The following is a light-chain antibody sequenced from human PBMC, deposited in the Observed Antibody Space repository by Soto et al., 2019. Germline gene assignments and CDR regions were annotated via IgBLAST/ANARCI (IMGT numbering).Light chain of an antibody. CDR3: QVWDSSSDHLYV. J-gene: IGLJ1*01. CDR1: NIGSKS. V-gene: IGLV3-21*02. Sequence: SYELTQPPSVSVAPGQTARITWGGNNIGSKSVHWYQQKPGQAPVLVVYDDSDRPSGIPERFSGSNSGNTATLTISRVEAGDEADYYCQVWDSSSDHLYVFGTGTQLTVL. CDR2: DDS.